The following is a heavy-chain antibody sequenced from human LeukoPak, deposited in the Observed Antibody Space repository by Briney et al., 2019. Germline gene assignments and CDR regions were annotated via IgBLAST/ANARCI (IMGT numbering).Heavy chain of an antibody. J-gene: IGHJ3*02. CDR2: ISYDGSNK. CDR3: AREDLVLGDAFDI. Sequence: GGSLRLSCAASGFTFSSYAMHWVRQAPGKGLEWVAVISYDGSNKYYPDSVKGRFTISRDNAKNSLYLQMNSLRAEDTAVYYCAREDLVLGDAFDIWGQGTMVTVSS. D-gene: IGHD2-15*01. V-gene: IGHV3-30*04. CDR1: GFTFSSYA.